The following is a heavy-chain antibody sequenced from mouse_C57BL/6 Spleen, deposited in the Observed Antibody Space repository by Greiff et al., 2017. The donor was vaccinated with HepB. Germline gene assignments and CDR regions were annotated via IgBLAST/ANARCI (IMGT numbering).Heavy chain of an antibody. CDR2: IHPNSGST. D-gene: IGHD1-1*01. CDR3: SYYYGSSYPFAY. J-gene: IGHJ3*01. CDR1: GYTFTSYW. V-gene: IGHV1-64*01. Sequence: VQLQQPGAELVKPGASVKLSCKASGYTFTSYWMHWVKQRPGQGLEWIGMIHPNSGSTNYNEKFKSKATLTVDKSSSTAYMQLSSLTSEDSAVYYCSYYYGSSYPFAYWGQGTLVTVSA.